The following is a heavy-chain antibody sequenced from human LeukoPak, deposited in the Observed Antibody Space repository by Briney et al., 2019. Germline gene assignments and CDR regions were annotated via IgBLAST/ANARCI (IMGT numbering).Heavy chain of an antibody. CDR3: ARDRGDGYTDY. D-gene: IGHD5-24*01. J-gene: IGHJ4*02. CDR1: GFTFSSYW. Sequence: GGSLRLSCAASGFTFSSYWMSWVRQAPGKGLGWVSYISSSGSIIYYADSVKGRFTISRDNAKNSLYLQMNSLRAEDTAVYYCARDRGDGYTDYWGQGTLVSVSS. V-gene: IGHV3-48*04. CDR2: ISSSGSII.